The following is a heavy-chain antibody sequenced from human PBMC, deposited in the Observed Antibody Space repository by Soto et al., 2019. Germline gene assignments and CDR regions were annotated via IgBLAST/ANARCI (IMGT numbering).Heavy chain of an antibody. Sequence: EVQLLASGGGLVQPGGSLRLSCAASRFTFSNHATAWVRQAPGEGLEWVSSINPSGIDTFYADSVRGRFTIFRDNSKNTLYLQMNSLRAGDTAVYYCARGSGAYGPFDYWGQGALVTVSS. J-gene: IGHJ4*02. D-gene: IGHD3-10*01. CDR3: ARGSGAYGPFDY. V-gene: IGHV3-23*01. CDR2: INPSGIDT. CDR1: RFTFSNHA.